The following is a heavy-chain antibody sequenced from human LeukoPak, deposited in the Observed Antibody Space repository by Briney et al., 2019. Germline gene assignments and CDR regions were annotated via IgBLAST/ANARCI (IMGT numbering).Heavy chain of an antibody. CDR3: AKDLTGAVAGPGDYYYYGMDV. CDR1: GFTFSSYA. J-gene: IGHJ6*02. D-gene: IGHD6-19*01. Sequence: GGSLRLSCAASGFTFSSYAMSWVRQAPGKGLEWVSAISGSGGSTYYADSVKGRFTISRDNSKNTLYLQMNSLRAEDTAVYYCAKDLTGAVAGPGDYYYYGMDVWGQGTTVTVSS. V-gene: IGHV3-23*01. CDR2: ISGSGGST.